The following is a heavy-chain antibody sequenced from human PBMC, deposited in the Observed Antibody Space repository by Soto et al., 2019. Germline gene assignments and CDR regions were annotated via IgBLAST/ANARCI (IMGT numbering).Heavy chain of an antibody. CDR3: AKDSYDSSGYYHDAFDI. Sequence: GGALRLSCAASGFTFSSYGMHWVRQAPGKGLEWVAVIWYDGSNKYYADSVKGRFTISRDNSKNTLYLQMNSLRAEDTAVYYCAKDSYDSSGYYHDAFDIWGQGTMVTVSS. V-gene: IGHV3-33*06. D-gene: IGHD3-22*01. J-gene: IGHJ3*02. CDR1: GFTFSSYG. CDR2: IWYDGSNK.